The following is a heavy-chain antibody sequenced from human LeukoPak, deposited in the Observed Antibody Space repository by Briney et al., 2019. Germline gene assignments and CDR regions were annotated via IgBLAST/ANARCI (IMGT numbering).Heavy chain of an antibody. CDR2: VSGSGGST. CDR3: AKVGDSSGYYWSYFDY. V-gene: IGHV3-23*01. J-gene: IGHJ4*02. D-gene: IGHD3-22*01. CDR1: GFTFSSYA. Sequence: PGGSLRLSCAASGFTFSSYAMSWVRQAPGKGLEWVSAVSGSGGSTYYADSVKGRFTISRDNSKNTLYLQMNSLRAEDTAVYYCAKVGDSSGYYWSYFDYWGQGTLVTVSS.